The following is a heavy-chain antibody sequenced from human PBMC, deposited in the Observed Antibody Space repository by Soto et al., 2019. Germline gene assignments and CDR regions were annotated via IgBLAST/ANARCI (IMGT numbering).Heavy chain of an antibody. CDR3: AHRPGDSSSWYFPNWFDP. J-gene: IGHJ5*02. Sequence: QITLKESGPTLVKPTQTLTLTCTFSGFSLSTSGVGVGWIRQPPGKALEWLALIYWDDDKRYSPSLKSRLTITKDTSKNQVVLTMTNMDPVDTATYYCAHRPGDSSSWYFPNWFDPWGQGTLVTVSS. D-gene: IGHD6-13*01. V-gene: IGHV2-5*02. CDR1: GFSLSTSGVG. CDR2: IYWDDDK.